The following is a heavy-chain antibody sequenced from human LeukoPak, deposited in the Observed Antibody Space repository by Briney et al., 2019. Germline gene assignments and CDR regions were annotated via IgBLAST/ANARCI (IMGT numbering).Heavy chain of an antibody. V-gene: IGHV1-69*01. D-gene: IGHD1-26*01. J-gene: IGHJ3*02. CDR1: GGTFSSYA. CDR2: IIPIFGTA. Sequence: ASVKVSCKASGGTFSSYAISWVRQAPGQGLEWMGGIIPIFGTANYAQKFQGRVTITADESTSTAYMELSSLRSEDTAVYYCASSKQIVGATPDAFDIWGQGTMVTVSS. CDR3: ASSKQIVGATPDAFDI.